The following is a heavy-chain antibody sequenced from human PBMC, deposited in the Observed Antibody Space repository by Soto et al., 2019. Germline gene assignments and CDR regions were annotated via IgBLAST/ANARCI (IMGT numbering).Heavy chain of an antibody. CDR3: AKDRRIGDRWYRATLFDY. D-gene: IGHD2-15*01. V-gene: IGHV3-23*01. CDR1: GFTFSSYA. CDR2: ISGSGGST. Sequence: GGSLRLSCAASGFTFSSYAMSWVRQAPGKGLEWVSAISGSGGSTYYADSVKGRFTISRDNSKNTLYLQMNSLRAEDTAVYYCAKDRRIGDRWYRATLFDYWGQGTLVTVSS. J-gene: IGHJ4*02.